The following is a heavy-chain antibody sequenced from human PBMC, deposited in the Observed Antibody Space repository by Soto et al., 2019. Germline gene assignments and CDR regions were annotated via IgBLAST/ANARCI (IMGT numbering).Heavy chain of an antibody. Sequence: KPXVSLCVPGTVSGGAFSGYIWPWIRQPPGKGLEWLAEINHSGITNYNPSVESRVSMSVDTSKNQFSLSLYSVTAADTAVYYCVRGPYNYNSRYFDYCGQGTLVSVSS. J-gene: IGHJ4*02. D-gene: IGHD1-1*01. CDR3: VRGPYNYNSRYFDY. V-gene: IGHV4-34*01. CDR1: GGAFSGYI. CDR2: INHSGIT.